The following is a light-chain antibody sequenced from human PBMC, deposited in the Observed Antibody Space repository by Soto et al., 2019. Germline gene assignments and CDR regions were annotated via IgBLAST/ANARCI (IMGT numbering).Light chain of an antibody. J-gene: IGKJ4*01. CDR2: AAF. CDR1: QSINRD. CDR3: QQNYSTPLA. Sequence: DIQMTQSPFSVSASVGDRVTITCLSSQSINRDLNWYQQKPGKAPNLLIYAAFTLESGVPSRFSGSGSGTDFTLTISSLQLEDFATYYCQQNYSTPLAFGGGTKVDIK. V-gene: IGKV1-39*01.